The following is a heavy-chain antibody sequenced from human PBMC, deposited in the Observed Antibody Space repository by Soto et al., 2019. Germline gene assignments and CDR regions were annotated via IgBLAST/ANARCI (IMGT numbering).Heavy chain of an antibody. J-gene: IGHJ4*02. CDR1: GFLLSTYC. V-gene: IGHV3-74*01. D-gene: IGHD6-13*01. CDR3: TRLQTAEAGPLN. Sequence: GESLRLSCEASGFLLSTYCMDWDRHVAGEGMEWVSCIFGDGSITNYADSVKGRFTITRDNAKNTLYLQMSSLTVEDTAVYYCTRLQTAEAGPLNWGQGTMVTVSS. CDR2: IFGDGSIT.